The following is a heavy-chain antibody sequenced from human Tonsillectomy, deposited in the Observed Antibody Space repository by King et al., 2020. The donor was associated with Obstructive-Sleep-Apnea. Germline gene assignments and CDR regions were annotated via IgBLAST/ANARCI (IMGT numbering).Heavy chain of an antibody. CDR1: GFTFSSYA. CDR2: ISYDGSNK. V-gene: IGHV3-30*18. Sequence: QLVQSGGGVVQPGRSLRLSCAASGFTFSSYAMHWVRQAPGKGLEWVAVISYDGSNKYYADSVKDRFTISRDNSKSTLYLQMNSLRAEDTAVYYCAKLGLPVAEPGIFAFDLWGQGTMVTVSS. J-gene: IGHJ3*01. D-gene: IGHD2-2*01. CDR3: AKLGLPVAEPGIFAFDL.